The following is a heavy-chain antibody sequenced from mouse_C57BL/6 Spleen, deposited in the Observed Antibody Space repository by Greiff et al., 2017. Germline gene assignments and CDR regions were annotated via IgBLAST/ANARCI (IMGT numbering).Heavy chain of an antibody. V-gene: IGHV1-78*01. CDR3: ASQGIYYDYDGDAMDY. J-gene: IGHJ4*01. CDR1: GYTFTDHT. D-gene: IGHD2-4*01. CDR2: IYPRDGST. Sequence: QVQLQQSDAELVKPGASVKISCKVSGYTFTDHTIHWMKQRPEQGLEWIGYIYPRDGSTKYNEKFKGKATLTADKSSSTAYMQLNRLTSEDSAVYFCASQGIYYDYDGDAMDYWGQGTSVTVSS.